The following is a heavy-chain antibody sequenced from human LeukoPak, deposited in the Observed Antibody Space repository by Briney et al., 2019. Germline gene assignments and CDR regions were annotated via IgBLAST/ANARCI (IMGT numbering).Heavy chain of an antibody. CDR2: INHSGST. D-gene: IGHD3-22*01. CDR1: GGSFSGYY. CDR3: ARGTETYYDSSGYYDY. J-gene: IGHJ4*02. Sequence: PSETLSLTCAVYGGSFSGYYWSWLRQPPGKGLEWIGEINHSGSTNYNPSLKSRVTISVDTSKNQFSLKLSSVTAADTAVYYCARGTETYYDSSGYYDYWGQGTLVTVSS. V-gene: IGHV4-34*01.